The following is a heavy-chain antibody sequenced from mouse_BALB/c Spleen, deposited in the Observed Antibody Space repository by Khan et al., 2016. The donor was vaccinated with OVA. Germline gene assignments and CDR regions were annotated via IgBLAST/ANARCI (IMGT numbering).Heavy chain of an antibody. V-gene: IGHV1-22*01. CDR3: ARRDYYAYNWYFDV. CDR1: GFTFTEYT. J-gene: IGHJ1*01. D-gene: IGHD1-2*01. CDR2: FNPNNGGT. Sequence: EVQLQQSGPELVKPGASVKISCKTSGFTFTEYTMHWVKQSHGKSLEWIGRFNPNNGGTSYNQQFKGRATLTVDESSSEAYMELRSLTSEDSAVYYCARRDYYAYNWYFDVWGAGTTVTVSS.